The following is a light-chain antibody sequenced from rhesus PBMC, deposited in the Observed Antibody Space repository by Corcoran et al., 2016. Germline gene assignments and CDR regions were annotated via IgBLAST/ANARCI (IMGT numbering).Light chain of an antibody. CDR3: QHGYGIPLT. V-gene: IGKV1-74*01. Sequence: DIQMTQSPSSLSASVGDRVTITCRASENVHNYLNWYKQKQGKAPNLLINKASSLQSGVPSRFSGSGSGTDYTFTISRLQPEVIATYYCQHGYGIPLTFGGGTKV. CDR2: KAS. J-gene: IGKJ4*01. CDR1: ENVHNY.